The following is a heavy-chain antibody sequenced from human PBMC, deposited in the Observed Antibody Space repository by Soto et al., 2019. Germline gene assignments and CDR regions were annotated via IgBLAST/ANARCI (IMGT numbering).Heavy chain of an antibody. V-gene: IGHV4-59*01. CDR2: ISYSANT. CDR3: ARAPMVLSRSYFDS. J-gene: IGHJ4*02. D-gene: IGHD2-8*01. Sequence: KTSETLSLTCTVSGGSISNFYWSWIRQPPGKGLEWIGYISYSANTNYNPSLKSRVSISVDTSKNQLSLNLTSVTAADTAVYYCARAPMVLSRSYFDSWGQGTPVTVSS. CDR1: GGSISNFY.